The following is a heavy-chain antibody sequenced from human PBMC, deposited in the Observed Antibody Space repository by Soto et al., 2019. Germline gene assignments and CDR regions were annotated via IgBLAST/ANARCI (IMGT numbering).Heavy chain of an antibody. CDR3: AGGYNWNYVLGNWFDP. Sequence: LSLTCTVSGGSISSGGYYWSWIRQHPGKGREWIGYIYYSGSTYYNPSLTSRVTISVDTSKNQFSLNLISVTAADAAVYYCAGGYNWNYVLGNWFDPWGQGTLVTVSS. J-gene: IGHJ5*02. V-gene: IGHV4-31*03. D-gene: IGHD1-7*01. CDR2: IYYSGST. CDR1: GGSISSGGYY.